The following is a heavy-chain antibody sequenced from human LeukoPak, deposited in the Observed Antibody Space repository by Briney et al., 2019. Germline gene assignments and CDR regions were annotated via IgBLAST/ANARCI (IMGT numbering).Heavy chain of an antibody. CDR2: IYYFGNT. D-gene: IGHD7-27*01. CDR3: AKLGSPRAY. CDR1: GGSISTYY. J-gene: IGHJ4*02. Sequence: SETLSLTCAVSGGSISTYYWSWIRQPPGKGLEWIGYIYYFGNTDYSPSLKSRVTISVDTSKNQFSLNLRSVTAADTAVYYCAKLGSPRAYWGQGMLVSVSS. V-gene: IGHV4-59*01.